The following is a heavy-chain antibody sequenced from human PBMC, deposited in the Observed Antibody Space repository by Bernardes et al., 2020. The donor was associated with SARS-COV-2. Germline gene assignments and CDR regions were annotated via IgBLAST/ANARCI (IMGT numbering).Heavy chain of an antibody. Sequence: AAVKDSCKTSGYTFTGYDITWVRQVSGQGLECLGWISGYSGDTNYAPQFQDRVTMTTDRSTGTAYLELRSLRSDDTGIYFCSRIFSSAFDNWGQGTLVTVSS. CDR2: ISGYSGDT. CDR3: SRIFSSAFDN. D-gene: IGHD6-25*01. V-gene: IGHV1-18*01. CDR1: GYTFTGYD. J-gene: IGHJ4*02.